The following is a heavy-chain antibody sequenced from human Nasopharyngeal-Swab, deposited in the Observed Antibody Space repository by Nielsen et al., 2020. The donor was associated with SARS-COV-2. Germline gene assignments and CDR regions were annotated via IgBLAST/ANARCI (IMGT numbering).Heavy chain of an antibody. D-gene: IGHD2-8*01. CDR2: ISAYNGNT. J-gene: IGHJ3*02. Sequence: ASVQVSCTASGYTFTSYGISWVRQAPGQGLEWMGWISAYNGNTNYAQNLQGRVTMTTDPSTSTAYMELRSLRSDDTAVYYGSRVMAPADAFEIWGQGTMVTVSS. CDR1: GYTFTSYG. V-gene: IGHV1-18*01. CDR3: SRVMAPADAFEI.